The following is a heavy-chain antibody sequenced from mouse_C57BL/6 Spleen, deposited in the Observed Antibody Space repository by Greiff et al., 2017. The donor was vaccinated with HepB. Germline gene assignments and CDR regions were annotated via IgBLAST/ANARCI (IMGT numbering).Heavy chain of an antibody. V-gene: IGHV1-81*01. J-gene: IGHJ2*01. Sequence: QVQLQQSGAELARPGASVKLSCKASGYTFTSYGISWVKQRTGQGLEWIGEIYPRSGNTYYNEKFKGKAKLTADKSSSTAYMELRSLTSEDSAVYFCARSTYYYGSSYFDYWGQGTTLTVSS. CDR3: ARSTYYYGSSYFDY. CDR2: IYPRSGNT. CDR1: GYTFTSYG. D-gene: IGHD1-1*01.